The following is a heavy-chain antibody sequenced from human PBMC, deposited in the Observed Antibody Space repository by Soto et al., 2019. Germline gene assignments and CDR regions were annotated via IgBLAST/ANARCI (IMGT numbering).Heavy chain of an antibody. CDR1: GGSFSGYY. V-gene: IGHV4-34*01. CDR3: ARAEPYYFGSGSYSFDY. J-gene: IGHJ4*02. CDR2: INHSGST. Sequence: SETLSLTCAVYGGSFSGYYWSWIRQPPGKGLEWIGEINHSGSTNYNPSLKSRVTISVDTSKNQFSLKLSSVTAADTAVYYCARAEPYYFGSGSYSFDYWGQGALVTVS. D-gene: IGHD3-10*01.